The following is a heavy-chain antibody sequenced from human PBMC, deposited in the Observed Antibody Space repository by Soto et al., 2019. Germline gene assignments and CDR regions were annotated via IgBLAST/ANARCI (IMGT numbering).Heavy chain of an antibody. CDR2: INPNTCGT. CDR1: GYTFTGYY. D-gene: IGHD6-6*01. CDR3: ARSLSTIGARPDY. Sequence: QVHLVQSGAEVVKPGASVTVSCEASGYTFTGYYIHWVRQAPGQGLEYMGWINPNTCGTKYAQRYQGRVTMTRDTSINTAYMELSWLTSDDTAVYFCARSLSTIGARPDYWGQGTLVTVSP. J-gene: IGHJ4*02. V-gene: IGHV1-2*02.